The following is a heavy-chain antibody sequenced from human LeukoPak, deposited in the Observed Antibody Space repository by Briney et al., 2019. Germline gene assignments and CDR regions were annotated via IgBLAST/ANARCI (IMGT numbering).Heavy chain of an antibody. D-gene: IGHD6-19*01. J-gene: IGHJ4*02. CDR3: ARQVGHWLTH. CDR2: IYPGDSEV. CDR1: GYSFNTYW. Sequence: ESLKIFCKGSGYSFNTYWIGWVRQIPGKGLECMGIIYPGDSEVRYSPSFQGQVTILADKSISTAYLQWSSLKASDSAMYYCARQVGHWLTHWGQGTLVTVSS. V-gene: IGHV5-51*01.